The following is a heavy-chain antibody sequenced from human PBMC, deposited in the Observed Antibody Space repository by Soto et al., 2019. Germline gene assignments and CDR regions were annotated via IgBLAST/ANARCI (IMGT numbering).Heavy chain of an antibody. Sequence: SETLSLTCTVSGGSISSYYWSWIRQPPGKGLEWIGFIYYSGSTNYNPSLKSRVTISVDTSKNQFSLKLSSVTAADTAVYYCARLSANYDFWSGYYRDDYYYYMDVWGKGTKVTVSS. J-gene: IGHJ6*03. CDR2: IYYSGST. V-gene: IGHV4-59*01. CDR1: GGSISSYY. CDR3: ARLSANYDFWSGYYRDDYYYYMDV. D-gene: IGHD3-3*01.